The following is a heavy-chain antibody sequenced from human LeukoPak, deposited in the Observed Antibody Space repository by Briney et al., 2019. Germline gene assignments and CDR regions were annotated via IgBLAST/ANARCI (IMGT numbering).Heavy chain of an antibody. CDR2: MNPNSGNT. J-gene: IGHJ5*02. CDR3: ARGIPNGYSSSWYQVENWFDH. Sequence: ASVKVSCKASGYTFTSYDINWVRQATGQGLEWMGWMNPNSGNTGYAQKFQGRVTMTRNTSISTAYMELSSLRSEDTAVYYCARGIPNGYSSSWYQVENWFDHWGQGTLVTVSS. CDR1: GYTFTSYD. V-gene: IGHV1-8*01. D-gene: IGHD6-13*01.